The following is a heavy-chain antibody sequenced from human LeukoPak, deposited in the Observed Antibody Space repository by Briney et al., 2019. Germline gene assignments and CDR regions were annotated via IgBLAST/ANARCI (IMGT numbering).Heavy chain of an antibody. CDR3: ARDGISGKYDSSGYYPARMDV. CDR1: GYTFTSYY. D-gene: IGHD3-22*01. CDR2: INPSGGST. Sequence: ASVKVSCKASGYTFTSYYMHWVRQAPGQGLEWMGIINPSGGSTSYAQKFQGRVTMTRDTSTSTVYMELSSLRSEDTAVYYCARDGISGKYDSSGYYPARMDVWGKGTTVTVSS. V-gene: IGHV1-46*01. J-gene: IGHJ6*04.